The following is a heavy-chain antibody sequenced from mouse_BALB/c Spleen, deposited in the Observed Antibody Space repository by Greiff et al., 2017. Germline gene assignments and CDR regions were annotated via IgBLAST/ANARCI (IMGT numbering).Heavy chain of an antibody. Sequence: EVQLQQSGPELVKPGASVKISCKASGYSFTGYFMNWVMQSHGKSLEWIGRINPYNGDTFYNQKFKGKATLTVDKSSSTAHMELRSLASEDSAVYYCARWEGYWYFDVWGAGTTVTVSS. CDR3: ARWEGYWYFDV. D-gene: IGHD4-1*01. CDR2: INPYNGDT. CDR1: GYSFTGYF. J-gene: IGHJ1*01. V-gene: IGHV1-20*02.